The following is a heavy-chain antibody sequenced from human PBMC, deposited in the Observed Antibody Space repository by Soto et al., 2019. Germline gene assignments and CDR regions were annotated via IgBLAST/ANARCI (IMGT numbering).Heavy chain of an antibody. V-gene: IGHV3-7*04. CDR1: GFTFSIYS. D-gene: IGHD3-22*01. Sequence: HPGGSLRLSCAASGFTFSIYSMSWVRQAPGKGLEWVANIKQDGSEKYYVDSVKGRFTISRDNAKNSLYLQMNSLRAEDTAVYYCARFYYDSSGYLPSPYYYYYGMDVWGQGTTVTVSS. J-gene: IGHJ6*02. CDR3: ARFYYDSSGYLPSPYYYYYGMDV. CDR2: IKQDGSEK.